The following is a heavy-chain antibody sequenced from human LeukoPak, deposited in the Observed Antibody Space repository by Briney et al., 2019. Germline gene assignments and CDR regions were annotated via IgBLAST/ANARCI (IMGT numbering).Heavy chain of an antibody. CDR2: IYYSGNT. J-gene: IGHJ4*02. Sequence: SETLSLTCTVSGGSISNSGYYWGWLRQPPGKGLEWIGNIYYSGNTYYNPSLKSRVTMSVDTSRNQFSLKLSSVTAADTAVYYCAKTYYYDPFDYWGQGTLVTVSS. D-gene: IGHD3-22*01. CDR3: AKTYYYDPFDY. V-gene: IGHV4-39*01. CDR1: GGSISNSGYY.